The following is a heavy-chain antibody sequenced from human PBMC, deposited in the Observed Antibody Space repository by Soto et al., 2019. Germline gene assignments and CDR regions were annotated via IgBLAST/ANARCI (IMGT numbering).Heavy chain of an antibody. J-gene: IGHJ6*02. CDR2: INPNSGGT. D-gene: IGHD6-19*01. Sequence: ASVKVSCKASGYTSTNYGMHWVRQAPGQGLEWMGWINPNSGGTNYAQKFQGWVTMTRDTSISTAYMELSRLRSDDTAVYYCARGEKAVAGSFYYYYYGMDVWGQGTTVTVSS. V-gene: IGHV1-2*04. CDR1: GYTSTNYG. CDR3: ARGEKAVAGSFYYYYYGMDV.